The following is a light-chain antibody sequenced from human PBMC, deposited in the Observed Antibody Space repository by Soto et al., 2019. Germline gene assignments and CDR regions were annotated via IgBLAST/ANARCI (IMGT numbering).Light chain of an antibody. Sequence: QSALTQPASVSGSPGQSITISCTGTSSDVGSYNLVSWYQQHPSKAPKLIIYEGSKRPSGVSNRFSGSKSGNTASLTISGLQAEDEADYYCCSYAGSSTTSVFGTGTKLTVL. V-gene: IGLV2-23*01. CDR2: EGS. CDR3: CSYAGSSTTSV. CDR1: SSDVGSYNL. J-gene: IGLJ1*01.